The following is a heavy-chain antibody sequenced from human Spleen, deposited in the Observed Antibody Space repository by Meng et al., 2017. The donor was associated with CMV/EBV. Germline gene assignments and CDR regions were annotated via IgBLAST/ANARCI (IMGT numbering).Heavy chain of an antibody. CDR2: TSPIFGTT. J-gene: IGHJ4*02. CDR3: ARGVPIAATGTKFDY. V-gene: IGHV1-69*05. Sequence: SGDTFRHYAYRWVRQAPGQGLESMGGTSPIFGTTHYAQRFPARVTITTDESTSTTYMELSSLRSEGTAVYYCARGVPIAATGTKFDYWGQGTLVTVSS. D-gene: IGHD1-1*01. CDR1: GDTFRHYA.